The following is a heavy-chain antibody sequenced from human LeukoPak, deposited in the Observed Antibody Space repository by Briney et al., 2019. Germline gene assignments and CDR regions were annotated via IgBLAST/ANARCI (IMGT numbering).Heavy chain of an antibody. CDR1: GGSFSGYY. CDR3: ARGYYDSSGYPWIDYYYYMDV. J-gene: IGHJ6*03. D-gene: IGHD3-22*01. CDR2: INQSGST. Sequence: SETLSLTCAVYGGSFSGYYWSWIRQPPGKGLEWIGEINQSGSTNYNPSLKSRVTISVDTSKNQFSLKLSSVTAADTAVYYCARGYYDSSGYPWIDYYYYMDVWGKGTTVTVSS. V-gene: IGHV4-34*01.